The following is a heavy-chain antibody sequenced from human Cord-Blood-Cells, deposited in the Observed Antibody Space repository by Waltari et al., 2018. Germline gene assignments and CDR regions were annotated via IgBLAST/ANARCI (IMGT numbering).Heavy chain of an antibody. D-gene: IGHD6-19*01. CDR1: GYSFTSYG. CDR3: ARRRIAVADPYYFDY. V-gene: IGHV5-51*01. Sequence: EVQLVQSGAEVKKPGESLQISCQGSGYSFTSYGIGWVRQLAGKGLEWMGIIYPGDSDTRYSPSFQGQVTISADKSISTAYLQWSSLKASDTAMYYCARRRIAVADPYYFDYWGQGTLVTVSS. CDR2: IYPGDSDT. J-gene: IGHJ4*02.